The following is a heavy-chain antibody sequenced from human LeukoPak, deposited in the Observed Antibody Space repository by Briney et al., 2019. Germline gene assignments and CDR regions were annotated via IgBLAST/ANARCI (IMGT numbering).Heavy chain of an antibody. Sequence: GGSLRLSCVALEFSFETYWMSWVRQAPGKGPEWVANINEDGSEEHYVGSVRGRFTISRDNADNSLHLQMNSLRPEDMAVYYCARGETMDVWGKGTTVTVSS. CDR3: ARGETMDV. V-gene: IGHV3-7*01. D-gene: IGHD5-24*01. CDR1: EFSFETYW. CDR2: INEDGSEE. J-gene: IGHJ6*03.